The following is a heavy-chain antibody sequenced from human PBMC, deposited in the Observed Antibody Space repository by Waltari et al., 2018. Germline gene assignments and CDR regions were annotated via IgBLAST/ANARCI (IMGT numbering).Heavy chain of an antibody. Sequence: QLQLEQLGPGLVKPSETLSLICAVSGDSMVDSDLWNWVRQSPGKGLGWIGQVHRSGKTNYNPSFASLVTVSVDTSTGHFCLKVTSATAADTAVYYCARDRGRGLYLDSWGQGILVTVSP. J-gene: IGHJ4*02. D-gene: IGHD2-15*01. CDR2: VHRSGKT. CDR3: ARDRGRGLYLDS. CDR1: GDSMVDSDL. V-gene: IGHV4-4*02.